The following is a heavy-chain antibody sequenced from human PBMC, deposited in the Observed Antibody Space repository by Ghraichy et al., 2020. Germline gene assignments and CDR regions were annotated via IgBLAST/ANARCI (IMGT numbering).Heavy chain of an antibody. CDR3: ARDKSGSWAFDV. V-gene: IGHV1-18*01. Sequence: ASVKVSCKASGYTFISYGISWVRQAPGQGLEWMRWISAYNGNTDYAQKLQGRVTMTTDSSTSTAYMELRSLRSDDTAVYYCARDKSGSWAFDVWGQGTMVTVSS. J-gene: IGHJ3*01. CDR2: ISAYNGNT. D-gene: IGHD3-10*01. CDR1: GYTFISYG.